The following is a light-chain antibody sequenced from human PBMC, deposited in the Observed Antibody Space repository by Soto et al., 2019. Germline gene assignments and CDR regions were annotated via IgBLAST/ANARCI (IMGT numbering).Light chain of an antibody. J-gene: IGKJ3*01. CDR2: GTS. V-gene: IGKV3-20*01. CDR3: QHYGGSFT. Sequence: EIVLAQSPGTLSLSPGERATVSCRASESLDSRSLVWYQHKSGQAPRVLIYGTSTRAPGIPERFSGSGSGTNFTLTITRLEPEDFAVYYCQHYGGSFTFGPGTRVDI. CDR1: ESLDSRS.